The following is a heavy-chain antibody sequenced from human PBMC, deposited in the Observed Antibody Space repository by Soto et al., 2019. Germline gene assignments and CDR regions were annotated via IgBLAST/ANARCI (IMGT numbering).Heavy chain of an antibody. J-gene: IGHJ6*04. CDR2: IYYSGST. CDR3: ARLLSFGNSLMDV. Sequence: PSETLSLTCSVSGASTRSYYWSWIRQPPGKGLEWIGYIYYSGSTNYNPSLKSRVTISVDTSKNQFSLKLSSVTAADTAVYYCARLLSFGNSLMDVWGKGTTVTVSS. V-gene: IGHV4-59*08. CDR1: GASTRSYY. D-gene: IGHD1-1*01.